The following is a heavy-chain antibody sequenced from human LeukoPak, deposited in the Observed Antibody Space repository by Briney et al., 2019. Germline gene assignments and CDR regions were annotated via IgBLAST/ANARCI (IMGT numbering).Heavy chain of an antibody. V-gene: IGHV3-43D*03. D-gene: IGHD2-8*01. CDR3: AKCTLAVCYYFDY. J-gene: IGHJ4*02. CDR2: ISWDGGST. Sequence: PGGSLRLSCAASGFTFDDYAMHWVRQAPGKGLEWVSLISWDGGSTYYADSVKGRFTISRDNSKNSLYLQMNSLRAEGTAVYYCAKCTLAVCYYFDYWGQGTLVTVSS. CDR1: GFTFDDYA.